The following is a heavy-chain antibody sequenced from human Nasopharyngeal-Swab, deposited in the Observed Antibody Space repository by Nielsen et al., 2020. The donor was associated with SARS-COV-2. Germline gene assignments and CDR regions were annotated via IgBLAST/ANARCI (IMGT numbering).Heavy chain of an antibody. D-gene: IGHD1-26*01. CDR2: TNPGSGFK. V-gene: IGHV1-8*01. J-gene: IGHJ4*02. Sequence: WVRQAPGQGLEWMGCTNPGSGFKDYAQNFQGRVTMTWNTSISTAYMEISSLRSEDTAVYYCARWEKGDYWGQGTLVTVSS. CDR3: ARWEKGDY.